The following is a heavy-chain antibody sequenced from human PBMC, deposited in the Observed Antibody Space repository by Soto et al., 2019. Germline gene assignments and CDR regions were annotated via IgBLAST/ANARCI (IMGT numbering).Heavy chain of an antibody. CDR2: ISGSGVST. J-gene: IGHJ4*02. D-gene: IGHD3-22*01. Sequence: PGGSLRLSCAASGVTFSSYAMSWVRQAPGKGLEWVSAISGSGVSTYYADSVKGRFTISRDNSKNTLYLQMNSLRAEDTAVYYCAKSPGMYYYDSSGYYHYDYWGQGTLVTVSS. V-gene: IGHV3-23*01. CDR1: GVTFSSYA. CDR3: AKSPGMYYYDSSGYYHYDY.